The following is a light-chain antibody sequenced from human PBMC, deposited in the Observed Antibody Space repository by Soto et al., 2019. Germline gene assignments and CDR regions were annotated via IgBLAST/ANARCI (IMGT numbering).Light chain of an antibody. J-gene: IGKJ5*01. CDR2: AAS. Sequence: EIVMTQSPGTFSELPVDSATLPCSTRQSIGSNIACYQQRPGRAPRLLIYAASTRAAGVPIRFSGSGSGTESTLTITSLQSDDFAVYYCQQYNQWSPINFGQGTRLEIK. CDR1: QSIGSN. CDR3: QQYNQWSPIN. V-gene: IGKV3-15*01.